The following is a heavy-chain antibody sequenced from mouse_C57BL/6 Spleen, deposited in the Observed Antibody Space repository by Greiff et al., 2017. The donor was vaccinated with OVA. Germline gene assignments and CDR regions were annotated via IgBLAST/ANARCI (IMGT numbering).Heavy chain of an antibody. J-gene: IGHJ2*01. Sequence: EVKLVESGGGLVKPGGSLKLSCAASGFTFSSYAMSWVRQTPEKRLEWVATISDGGSYTYYPDNVKGRFTISRDNAKNNLYLQMSHLKSEDTAMYYCARDQGGYDGYLDYWGQGTTLTVSS. CDR1: GFTFSSYA. V-gene: IGHV5-4*01. CDR2: ISDGGSYT. D-gene: IGHD2-3*01. CDR3: ARDQGGYDGYLDY.